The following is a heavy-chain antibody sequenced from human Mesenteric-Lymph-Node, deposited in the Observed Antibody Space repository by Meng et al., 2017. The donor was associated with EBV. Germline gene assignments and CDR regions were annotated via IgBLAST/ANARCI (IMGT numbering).Heavy chain of an antibody. CDR3: ATKGQWPNWFQS. CDR1: GFTFNTYA. J-gene: IGHJ5*01. V-gene: IGHV3-23*01. Sequence: VQLLGSGGGLVQPAGSLRLSCAASGFTFNTYAMNWVRQPPGKGLEWVSVITESGGSTFYADSVKGLFTISRDNSKNTLYLQMDSLRVDDTAVYYCATKGQWPNWFQSWGQGSLVTVSS. D-gene: IGHD6-19*01. CDR2: ITESGGST.